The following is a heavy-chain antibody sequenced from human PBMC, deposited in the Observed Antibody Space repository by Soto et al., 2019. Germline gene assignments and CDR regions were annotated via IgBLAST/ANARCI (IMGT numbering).Heavy chain of an antibody. D-gene: IGHD3-10*01. Sequence: DVQLLESGGGLVQWGGSLRLSCVTSGFTFSTYGMTWVRQAPGKGLEWVSYGGSGGSRYYAESVKGRFTISRDNSKNTLSLETNSLRAEDTATYYCVKFRGRAYPYYYMDVWDKGTTVTVSS. V-gene: IGHV3-23*01. CDR1: GFTFSTYG. CDR3: VKFRGRAYPYYYMDV. J-gene: IGHJ6*03. CDR2: GGSGGSR.